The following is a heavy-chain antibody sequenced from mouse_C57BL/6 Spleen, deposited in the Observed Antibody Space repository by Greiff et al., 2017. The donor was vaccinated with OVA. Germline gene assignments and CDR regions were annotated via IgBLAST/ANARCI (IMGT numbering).Heavy chain of an antibody. J-gene: IGHJ4*01. CDR2: INPYNGGT. Sequence: VQLKESGPVLVKPGASVKMSCKASGYTFTDYYMNWVKQSHGKSLEWIGVINPYNGGTSYNQKFKGKATLTVDKSSSTAYMELNSLTSEDSAVYYCARDYGSEGYAMDYWGQGTSVTVSS. V-gene: IGHV1-19*01. CDR1: GYTFTDYY. D-gene: IGHD1-1*01. CDR3: ARDYGSEGYAMDY.